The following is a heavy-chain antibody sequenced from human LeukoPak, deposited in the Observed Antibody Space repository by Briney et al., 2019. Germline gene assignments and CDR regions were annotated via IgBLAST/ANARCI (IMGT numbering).Heavy chain of an antibody. CDR2: INPNSGGT. J-gene: IGHJ4*02. V-gene: IGHV1-2*04. CDR1: GYTFTSYD. CDR3: ARGGAGYSGYRYFYSFDY. Sequence: ASVKVSCKASGYTFTSYDINWVRQAPGQGLEWLGWINPNSGGTNSAQKFQGWVTMTRDTSISTAYLDLSRLTSDDTAVYYCARGGAGYSGYRYFYSFDYWGQGTLVTVSS. D-gene: IGHD5-12*01.